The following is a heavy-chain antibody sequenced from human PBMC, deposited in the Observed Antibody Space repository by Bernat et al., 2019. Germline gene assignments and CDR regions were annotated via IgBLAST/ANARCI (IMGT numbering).Heavy chain of an antibody. CDR3: TTDVRQWLVKVDY. V-gene: IGHV3-15*01. CDR1: GFTFSNAW. Sequence: EVQLVESGGGLVKPGGSLRLSCAASGFTFSNAWMSWVRQAPGKGLEWVGRIKSKTDGGTTDYAAPVKGRFTISRDDSKNTLYLQMNSLKTEDTAVYYCTTDVRQWLVKVDYWGQETLVTVSS. D-gene: IGHD6-19*01. CDR2: IKSKTDGGTT. J-gene: IGHJ4*02.